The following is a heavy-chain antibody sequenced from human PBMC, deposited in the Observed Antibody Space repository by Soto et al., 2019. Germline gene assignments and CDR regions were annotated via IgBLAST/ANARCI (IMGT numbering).Heavy chain of an antibody. CDR1: GFTVSSNY. V-gene: IGHV3-53*01. CDR2: IYSGGST. D-gene: IGHD4-17*01. CDR3: ARDLARALTVTRYYGMDV. J-gene: IGHJ6*02. Sequence: EVQLVESGGGLIQPGGSLRLSYAASGFTVSSNYMSWVRQAPGKGLEWVSVIYSGGSTYYADSVKGRFTISRDNSKNTLYLQMNSLRAEDTAVYYCARDLARALTVTRYYGMDVWGQGTTVTVSS.